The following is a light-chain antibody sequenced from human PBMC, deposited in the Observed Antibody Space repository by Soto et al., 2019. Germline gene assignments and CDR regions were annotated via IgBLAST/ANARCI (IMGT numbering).Light chain of an antibody. Sequence: EFVLTQSPGTLSLSPGERATLSCRASQPISSYLAWYQQKPGQAPRLLIYDASKRATGIPARFSGSGSGAEFTLTISNVEPEDLATYYCQQRSKWPLFGQGTRLEIK. J-gene: IGKJ5*01. V-gene: IGKV3-11*01. CDR1: QPISSY. CDR2: DAS. CDR3: QQRSKWPL.